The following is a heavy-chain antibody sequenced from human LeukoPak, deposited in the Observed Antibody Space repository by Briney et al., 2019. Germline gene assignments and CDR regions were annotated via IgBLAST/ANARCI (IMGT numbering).Heavy chain of an antibody. Sequence: ASVKASCKASGYILTSYFMHWVRQAPGQRLEWMGGINPRDGSTSYAQKFQDRVIMTRDTSTSTVYMELSGLKSEDTAVYYCARDRAGTFDYWGQGTLVTVSS. D-gene: IGHD6-13*01. CDR3: ARDRAGTFDY. CDR1: GYILTSYF. V-gene: IGHV1-46*01. CDR2: INPRDGST. J-gene: IGHJ4*02.